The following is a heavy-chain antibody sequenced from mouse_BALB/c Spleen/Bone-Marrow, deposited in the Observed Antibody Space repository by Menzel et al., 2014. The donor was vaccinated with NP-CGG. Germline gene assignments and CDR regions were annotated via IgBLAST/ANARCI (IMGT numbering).Heavy chain of an antibody. CDR1: GYTFTNYW. D-gene: IGHD2-14*01. CDR3: TRRDRYDYYGVDY. J-gene: IGHJ4*01. V-gene: IGHV1-69*01. Sequence: QVQLQQPGAEMVRPGASVKVSCKASGYTFTNYWINWVRQRPGQGLEWIGNIYPSDSYSNYNQKFKDKSTLTVDKSSSTAYVQLSSPTSEDSAVYYWTRRDRYDYYGVDYWGQGTSVPVPS. CDR2: IYPSDSYS.